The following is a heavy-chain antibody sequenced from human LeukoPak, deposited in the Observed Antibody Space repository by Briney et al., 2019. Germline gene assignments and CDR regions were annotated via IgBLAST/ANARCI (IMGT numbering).Heavy chain of an antibody. Sequence: SETLSLTCTVSGGSISTITYYWGWVRQSPEKGLEWLATIYYSASIYYSPSLKSRLTISIDTSKNQISLKLNSVTAADTAVYYCARFYYYDSSGYYPRYFDHWGPGTLVTVSP. J-gene: IGHJ4*02. V-gene: IGHV4-39*07. CDR2: IYYSASI. CDR1: GGSISTITYY. CDR3: ARFYYYDSSGYYPRYFDH. D-gene: IGHD3-22*01.